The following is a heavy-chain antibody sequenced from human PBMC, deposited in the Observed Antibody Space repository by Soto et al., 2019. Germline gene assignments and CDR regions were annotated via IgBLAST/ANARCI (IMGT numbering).Heavy chain of an antibody. D-gene: IGHD3-3*01. CDR2: IYHSGST. Sequence: SETLSLTCAVSVYSISSGYYWGWVRQPPGKGLEWIGSIYHSGSTYYNPSLTSRVTISVDTSKKQFFLKLNSVTAADTAVYYCARVSKIFRPDYFDYLGQGTRFTVSS. CDR1: VYSISSGYY. CDR3: ARVSKIFRPDYFDY. V-gene: IGHV4-38-2*01. J-gene: IGHJ4*02.